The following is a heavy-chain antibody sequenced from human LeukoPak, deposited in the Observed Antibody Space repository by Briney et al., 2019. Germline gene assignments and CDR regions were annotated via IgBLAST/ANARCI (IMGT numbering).Heavy chain of an antibody. D-gene: IGHD7-27*01. J-gene: IGHJ4*02. V-gene: IGHV3-23*01. CDR2: IDASGRNT. Sequence: GGSLRLSCAASGFTFSKLGMTWVRQAPGKGLEWVSAIDASGRNTHYADSVRGRFSISRDNSKNTVILQMNSLRVEDTAVYYCAKALYDSTGDGYWGQGTLVTISS. CDR3: AKALYDSTGDGY. CDR1: GFTFSKLG.